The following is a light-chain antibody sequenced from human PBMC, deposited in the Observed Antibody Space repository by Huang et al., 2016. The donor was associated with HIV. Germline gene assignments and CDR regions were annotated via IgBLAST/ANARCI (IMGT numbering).Light chain of an antibody. CDR1: QSVSSF. Sequence: EIVLTQSPATLSLSPGERATLPCRASQSVSSFLAWYQQKPGQAPRLRIHGASNRAAGIPARCSGSGSGTDFTLTINSLEPEDFALYYCQQRNNWPLTFGPGTKVDIK. CDR2: GAS. V-gene: IGKV3-11*01. CDR3: QQRNNWPLT. J-gene: IGKJ3*01.